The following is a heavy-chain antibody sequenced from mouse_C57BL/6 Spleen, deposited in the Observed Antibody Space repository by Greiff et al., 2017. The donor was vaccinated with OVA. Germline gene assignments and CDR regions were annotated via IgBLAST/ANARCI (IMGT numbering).Heavy chain of an antibody. CDR2: ISSGSSTI. CDR1: GFTFSDYG. Sequence: EVKVVESGGGLVKPGGSLKLSCAASGFTFSDYGMHWVRQAPEKGLEWVAYISSGSSTIYYADTVKGRFTISRDNAKNTLFLQMTSLRSEDTAMYYCARGYGYDFYAMDYWGQGTSVTVSS. J-gene: IGHJ4*01. CDR3: ARGYGYDFYAMDY. D-gene: IGHD2-2*01. V-gene: IGHV5-17*01.